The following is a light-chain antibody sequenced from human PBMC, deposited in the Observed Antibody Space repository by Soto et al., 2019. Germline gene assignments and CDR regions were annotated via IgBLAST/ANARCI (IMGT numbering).Light chain of an antibody. CDR1: SSDVGGFNY. CDR2: EVN. V-gene: IGLV2-8*01. Sequence: HSVLTQPPSASGSPGQSVTISCSGTSSDVGGFNYVSWYQQHPGRAPKVLIYEVNKRPSGVPDRFSGSKSGSTASLTVSGLQAEDEAEYYCSSYAVTNIFVFGTGTKVTVL. J-gene: IGLJ1*01. CDR3: SSYAVTNIFV.